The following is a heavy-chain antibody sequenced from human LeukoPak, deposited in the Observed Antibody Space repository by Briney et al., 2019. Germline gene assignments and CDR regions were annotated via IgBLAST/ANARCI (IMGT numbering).Heavy chain of an antibody. CDR3: ARGLLHAGYDFWSGNLDYFDY. V-gene: IGHV4-38-2*02. D-gene: IGHD3-3*01. J-gene: IGHJ4*02. Sequence: SETLSLTCTVSGYSISSGYYWGWIRQPPGKGLEWIGSIYHSGSTYYNPSLKSRVTISVDTSKNQFSLKLSSVTAADTAVYYCARGLLHAGYDFWSGNLDYFDYWGQGTLVTVSS. CDR1: GYSISSGYY. CDR2: IYHSGST.